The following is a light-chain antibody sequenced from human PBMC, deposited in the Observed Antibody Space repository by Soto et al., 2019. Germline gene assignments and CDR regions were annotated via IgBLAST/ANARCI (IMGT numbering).Light chain of an antibody. CDR2: GAS. Sequence: EIVMPQSPATLSVSPGARATLSCRASESLGINLAWFQQKPGQAPRLRIYGASTRSTGIPARFSGSVSGTEFTLTISSLQSEEVAVYYCHQYNSWPLTFGGGTTVEIK. V-gene: IGKV3-15*01. J-gene: IGKJ4*01. CDR3: HQYNSWPLT. CDR1: ESLGIN.